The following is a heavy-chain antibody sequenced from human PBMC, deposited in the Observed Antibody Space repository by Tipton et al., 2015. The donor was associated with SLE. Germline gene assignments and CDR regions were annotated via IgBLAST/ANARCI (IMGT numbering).Heavy chain of an antibody. D-gene: IGHD3-3*01. CDR2: ISGSGGST. CDR3: AKNGGRFLVGSYFDY. CDR1: GFTFSSYA. J-gene: IGHJ4*02. Sequence: SLRLSCAASGFTFSSYAMSWVRQAPGKGLEWVSAISGSGGSTYYADSVKGRFTISSDNSKNTLYLQMNSLRAEDMAVYYCAKNGGRFLVGSYFDYWGQGTLVTVSS. V-gene: IGHV3-23*01.